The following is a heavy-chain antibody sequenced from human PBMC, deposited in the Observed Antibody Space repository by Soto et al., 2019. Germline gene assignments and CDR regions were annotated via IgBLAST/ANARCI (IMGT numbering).Heavy chain of an antibody. V-gene: IGHV3-23*01. CDR2: IGGSGGNT. D-gene: IGHD3-9*01. Sequence: GGSLRLSCAASGFTFSSYAMSWVRQAPGKGLEWVSSIGGSGGNTYYADSVKGRFTISRDNSKDTLFLQMNRLRAEDTAEYYCARVVRYFDTPYGMDVWGHGTTVTVSS. J-gene: IGHJ6*02. CDR3: ARVVRYFDTPYGMDV. CDR1: GFTFSSYA.